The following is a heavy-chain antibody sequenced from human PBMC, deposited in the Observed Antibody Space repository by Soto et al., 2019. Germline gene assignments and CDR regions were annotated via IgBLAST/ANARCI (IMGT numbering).Heavy chain of an antibody. J-gene: IGHJ5*02. Sequence: SDTLSLTCTVSGGSISSSSYYWGWIRQPPGKGLEWIGSIYYSGSTYYNPSLKSRVTISVDTSKNQFSLKLSSVTATDTAVYYCASGEWAYCGGDCHSNWFDPWGQGTVVTVCS. CDR1: GGSISSSSYY. D-gene: IGHD2-21*02. CDR3: ASGEWAYCGGDCHSNWFDP. V-gene: IGHV4-39*01. CDR2: IYYSGST.